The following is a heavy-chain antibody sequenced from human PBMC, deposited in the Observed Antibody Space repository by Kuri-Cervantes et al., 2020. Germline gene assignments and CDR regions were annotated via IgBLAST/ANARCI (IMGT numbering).Heavy chain of an antibody. V-gene: IGHV3-53*01. J-gene: IGHJ3*01. Sequence: GGSLRLSCAASGFTFDDYAMHWVRQAPGKGLEWVSVIYSGDSTYYADSVKGRFTISRDSSKNTVYLQMNSLRVEDTAVYYCARDLGGYSTRYDAFDVWGQGTMVTVSS. CDR2: IYSGDST. D-gene: IGHD2-21*01. CDR3: ARDLGGYSTRYDAFDV. CDR1: GFTFDDYA.